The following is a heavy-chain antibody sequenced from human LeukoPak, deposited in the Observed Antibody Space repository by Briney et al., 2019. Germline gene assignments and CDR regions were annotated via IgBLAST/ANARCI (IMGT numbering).Heavy chain of an antibody. CDR2: MNPNSGNT. CDR3: ARYIPSKLDY. V-gene: IGHV1-8*01. CDR1: GYTFTSYD. D-gene: IGHD2-2*02. J-gene: IGHJ4*02. Sequence: ASVRVSCKASGYTFTSYDINWVRQATGQGLEWMGWMNPNSGNTGYAQKLQGRVTMTTDTSTSTAYMELRSLRSDDTAVYYCARYIPSKLDYWGQGTLVTVSS.